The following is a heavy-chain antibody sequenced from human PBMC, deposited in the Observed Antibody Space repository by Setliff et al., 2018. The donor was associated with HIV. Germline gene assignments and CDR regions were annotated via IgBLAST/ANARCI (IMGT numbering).Heavy chain of an antibody. V-gene: IGHV3-21*01. CDR2: ISSSSSYI. J-gene: IGHJ5*02. CDR3: ARGPLSSSWYTWFDP. D-gene: IGHD6-13*01. Sequence: PGGSLRLSCAASGFTFSSYSMNWVRQAPGKGLEWVSSISSSSSYIYYADLVKGRFTISRDNAKNSLYLQMNSLRAEDTAVYYCARGPLSSSWYTWFDPWGQGTLVTVSS. CDR1: GFTFSSYS.